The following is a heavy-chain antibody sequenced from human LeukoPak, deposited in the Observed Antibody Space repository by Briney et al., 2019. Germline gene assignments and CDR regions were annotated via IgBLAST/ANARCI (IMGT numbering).Heavy chain of an antibody. CDR3: ARPAVAASGDYYYMDV. CDR2: IYNTGST. V-gene: IGHV4-38-2*01. D-gene: IGHD6-19*01. J-gene: IGHJ6*03. Sequence: SETLSLTCGVSGNFISRGYYWTWIRQPPGKGLEWIGSIYNTGSTYYNPSLKSRVTMSIDTSKNQFSLKLSSVTAADTAVYYCARPAVAASGDYYYMDVWGQGTTVTVSS. CDR1: GNFISRGYY.